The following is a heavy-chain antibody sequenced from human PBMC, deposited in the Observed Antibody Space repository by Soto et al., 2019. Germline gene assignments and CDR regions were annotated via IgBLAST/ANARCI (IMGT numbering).Heavy chain of an antibody. D-gene: IGHD3-10*01. V-gene: IGHV4-59*01. Sequence: QVQLQESGPGLVKPLETLSLTCTVPGGSITSYYWSWVRQPPGKGLEWIGYIYYNGNINYNPSLKSRLTISLDTSKNQFSLRLSSVTAGDTAVYYCATGRVYFGSEYWGQGTLVTVSS. CDR2: IYYNGNI. CDR1: GGSITSYY. CDR3: ATGRVYFGSEY. J-gene: IGHJ4*02.